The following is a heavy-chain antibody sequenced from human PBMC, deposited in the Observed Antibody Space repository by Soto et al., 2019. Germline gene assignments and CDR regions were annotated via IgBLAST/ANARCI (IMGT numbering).Heavy chain of an antibody. V-gene: IGHV4-4*02. Sequence: QVQLQESGPGLLKPSGPLSLTCTVSGGSISSGNWFSWVRQSPGKGLEWIGEISHSGSTNYKPSLKSRVTISIAKSKNQLSLNLISVTAADTAVYYCARDLNYGSGSWDWGQGTMVTVSS. CDR2: ISHSGST. J-gene: IGHJ3*01. CDR1: GGSISSGNW. CDR3: ARDLNYGSGSWD. D-gene: IGHD3-10*01.